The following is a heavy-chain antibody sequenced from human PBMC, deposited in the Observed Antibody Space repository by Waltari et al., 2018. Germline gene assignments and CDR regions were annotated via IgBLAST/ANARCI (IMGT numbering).Heavy chain of an antibody. CDR1: GDSLSSRNYF. CDR2: IYYPGNT. D-gene: IGHD2-8*01. Sequence: QPLLQESGPGLVKPSEILSLTCSVSGDSLSSRNYFWGWIRQPPGKGLQWIGSIYYPGNTYYNPSLKSRLTISLDTSKNQFSLKLTSVTAADTAVYFCASGGGYTNGWDYWGQGTPVTVSS. CDR3: ASGGGYTNGWDY. V-gene: IGHV4-39*07. J-gene: IGHJ4*02.